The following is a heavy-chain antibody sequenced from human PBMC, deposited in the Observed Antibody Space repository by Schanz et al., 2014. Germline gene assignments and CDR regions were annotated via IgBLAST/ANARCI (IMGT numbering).Heavy chain of an antibody. V-gene: IGHV3-73*01. CDR1: GVTFSSYA. Sequence: EVQLLESGGGFVQPGGSLRLSCVASGVTFSSYAMSWVRQAPGKGLEWVGHIRSKPNNYATEYAASMKGRFTISRDDSKNTTYLQMNSLTAEDTAVYYCARGVRIDYWGQGTLVTVSS. CDR3: ARGVRIDY. D-gene: IGHD3-3*01. J-gene: IGHJ4*02. CDR2: IRSKPNNYAT.